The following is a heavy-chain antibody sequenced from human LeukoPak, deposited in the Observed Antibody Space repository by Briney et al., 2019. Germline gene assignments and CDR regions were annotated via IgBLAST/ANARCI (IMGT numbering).Heavy chain of an antibody. CDR1: GYTFTGYY. Sequence: ASVKVSCKASGYTFTGYYMHWVRQAPGQGLEWMGWINPNSGGTNYAQKFQGRVTMTRDTSTSIAYMEVSSLRSEDTAVYYCARSLYYDSREGMDVWGQGTTVTVS. CDR3: ARSLYYDSREGMDV. V-gene: IGHV1-2*02. D-gene: IGHD3-22*01. J-gene: IGHJ6*02. CDR2: INPNSGGT.